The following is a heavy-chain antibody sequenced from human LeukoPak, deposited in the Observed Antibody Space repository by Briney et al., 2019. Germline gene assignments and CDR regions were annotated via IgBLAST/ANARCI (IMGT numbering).Heavy chain of an antibody. CDR2: IYGSGST. Sequence: PGGSLRLSCTASGFTVSNNYMTWVRQAPGKGLEGVSVIYGSGSTFYADSVKGRFTISRDSSKNTLYLQMDSLGAEDTAVYYCAREGVAVAGASAFDIWGQGTMATVSS. J-gene: IGHJ3*02. CDR3: AREGVAVAGASAFDI. D-gene: IGHD6-19*01. V-gene: IGHV3-66*01. CDR1: GFTVSNNY.